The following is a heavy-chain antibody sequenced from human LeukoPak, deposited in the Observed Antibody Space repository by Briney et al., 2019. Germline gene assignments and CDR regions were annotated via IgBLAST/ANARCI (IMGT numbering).Heavy chain of an antibody. D-gene: IGHD5-18*01. J-gene: IGHJ4*02. CDR3: ARGPDARGYSYGYSY. CDR1: GGSISSYY. CDR2: INHSGST. V-gene: IGHV4-34*01. Sequence: PSETLSLTCTVSGGSISSYYWSWIRQPPGKGLEWIGEINHSGSTNYNPSLKSRVTISVDTSKNQFSLKLSSVTAADTAVYYCARGPDARGYSYGYSYWGQGTLVTVSS.